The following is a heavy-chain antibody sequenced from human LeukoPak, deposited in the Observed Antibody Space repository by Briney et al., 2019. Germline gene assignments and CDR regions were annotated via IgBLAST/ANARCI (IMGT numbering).Heavy chain of an antibody. CDR2: IKEDGSKT. CDR3: VRDGSGSVEFDY. CDR1: GFTFSGYW. Sequence: GGSLRVSCAASGFTFSGYWMSWVRQAPGKGLEWVANIKEDGSKTYYADSLKGRFTISRDNAENSLYLQMHSLRAEDTAVYYCVRDGSGSVEFDYWGQGTLVTVSS. J-gene: IGHJ4*02. V-gene: IGHV3-7*01. D-gene: IGHD3-10*01.